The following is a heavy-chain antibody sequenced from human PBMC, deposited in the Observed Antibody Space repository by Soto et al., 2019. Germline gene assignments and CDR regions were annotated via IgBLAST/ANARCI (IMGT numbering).Heavy chain of an antibody. CDR2: IYSGGTT. Sequence: GGSLRLSCAASGLTVSSNYMSWVRQAPGKGLEWVSIIYSGGTTYYADSVKGRFTISRDNSKNTLYLQMSSLRAEDTAVYYCARDLLPDYYDNSGTLGAFDIWGQGTMVTVSS. CDR1: GLTVSSNY. CDR3: ARDLLPDYYDNSGTLGAFDI. J-gene: IGHJ3*02. D-gene: IGHD3-22*01. V-gene: IGHV3-53*01.